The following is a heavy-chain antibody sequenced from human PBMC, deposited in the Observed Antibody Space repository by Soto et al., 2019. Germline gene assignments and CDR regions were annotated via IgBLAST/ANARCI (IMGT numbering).Heavy chain of an antibody. D-gene: IGHD2-8*01. Sequence: ASVKVSCKASGYTFTGYYMHWVRQAPGQGLEWMGWINPNSGGTNYAQKFQGWVTMTRDTSISTAYMELSRLRSDDTAVYYCARSGAGGDCTNGVCYQNWFAPWGQGTLVTVSS. CDR2: INPNSGGT. J-gene: IGHJ5*02. CDR3: ARSGAGGDCTNGVCYQNWFAP. CDR1: GYTFTGYY. V-gene: IGHV1-2*04.